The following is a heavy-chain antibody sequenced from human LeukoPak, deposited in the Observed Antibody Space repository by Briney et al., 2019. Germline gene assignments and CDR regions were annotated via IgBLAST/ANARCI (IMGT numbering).Heavy chain of an antibody. CDR2: INHSGST. D-gene: IGHD4-11*01. CDR1: GGSFSGYY. V-gene: IGHV4-34*01. CDR3: ARGLSRLPSGGY. J-gene: IGHJ4*02. Sequence: SETLSLTCAVYGGSFSGYYWGWIRQPPGKGLEWIGEINHSGSTNYNPSLKSRVTISVDTSKNPFSLKLTSVTAADTAVYYCARGLSRLPSGGYWGQGTLVTVSS.